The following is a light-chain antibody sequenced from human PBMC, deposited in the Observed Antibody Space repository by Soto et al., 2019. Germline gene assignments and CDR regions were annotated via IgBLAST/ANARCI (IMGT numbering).Light chain of an antibody. V-gene: IGKV3-20*01. CDR2: RAS. J-gene: IGKJ4*01. CDR3: QQYGSSALT. Sequence: EIALTQSPGTLSLSPGERATLSCRASQSVSSTNLAWYHQKPGQAPRLLVYRASSRATGIPDRFSGSGSGTDFTLTISRLEPEDFAVYYCQQYGSSALTFGGGTKVDIK. CDR1: QSVSSTN.